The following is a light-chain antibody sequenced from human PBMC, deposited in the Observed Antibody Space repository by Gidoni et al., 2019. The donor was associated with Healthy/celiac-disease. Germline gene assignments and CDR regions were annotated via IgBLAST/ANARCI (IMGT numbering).Light chain of an antibody. V-gene: IGKV1-33*01. J-gene: IGKJ4*01. CDR1: QDISNY. Sequence: IQLTQSPSSLSASVGDRVTITCQASQDISNYLNWYQQKPGKAPKLLIYEESNLETGVPSRFSGRGSGTDFTFTISSLQTEDIATYYCQQYDNLPLTFGGGTKVEIK. CDR2: EES. CDR3: QQYDNLPLT.